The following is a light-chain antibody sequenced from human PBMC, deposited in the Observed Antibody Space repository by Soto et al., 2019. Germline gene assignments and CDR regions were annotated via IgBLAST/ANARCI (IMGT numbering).Light chain of an antibody. J-gene: IGLJ2*01. V-gene: IGLV2-14*01. CDR3: SSYTSSNTVV. CDR2: DVS. Sequence: QSVLTQPASVSGSPGQSITISCTGTSSDVGGYNYVSWYQQHPGKAPKLMIYDVSNRPSGFSNRFSGSKSGNTASLTISGLQAEDEADYYCSSYTSSNTVVFGGGTKVTVL. CDR1: SSDVGGYNY.